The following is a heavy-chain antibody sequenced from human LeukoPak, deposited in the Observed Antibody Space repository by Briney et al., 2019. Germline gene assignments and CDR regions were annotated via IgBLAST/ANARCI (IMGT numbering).Heavy chain of an antibody. CDR1: GFTFSSYA. V-gene: IGHV3-23*01. D-gene: IGHD2-15*01. Sequence: GGSLRLSCAASGFTFSSYAMSWVRQAPGKGLEWVSAISGSGGSTYYADCVKGRFTISRDNSKNTLYLQMNSLRAEDTAVYYCAKKLGYCSGGSCYSSPVPDYWGQGTLVTVSS. CDR3: AKKLGYCSGGSCYSSPVPDY. CDR2: ISGSGGST. J-gene: IGHJ4*02.